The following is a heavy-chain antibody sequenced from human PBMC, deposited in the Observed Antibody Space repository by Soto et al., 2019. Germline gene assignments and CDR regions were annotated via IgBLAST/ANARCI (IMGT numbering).Heavy chain of an antibody. CDR3: AADPTHSPAYSQPYYYGLDV. Sequence: ASVKVSCKASGYTFTSYGIHWVRQAPGQRLEWTGWINAGNGNTKYSEKFQGRVTITRDTSASTAYLELSSLRSEDTAVYYCAADPTHSPAYSQPYYYGLDVWGQGTTVTVSS. J-gene: IGHJ6*02. CDR1: GYTFTSYG. CDR2: INAGNGNT. D-gene: IGHD3-16*01. V-gene: IGHV1-3*01.